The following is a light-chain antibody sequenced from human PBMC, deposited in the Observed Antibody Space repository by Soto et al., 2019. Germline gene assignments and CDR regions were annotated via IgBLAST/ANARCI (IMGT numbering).Light chain of an antibody. J-gene: IGKJ4*01. CDR3: QQRSNWPLS. CDR2: GAS. CDR1: QSVSSSY. V-gene: IGKV3D-20*02. Sequence: EIVLTQSPGTLSLSPGERATLSCRASQSVSSSYLAWYQQKPGQAPRLLIYGASSRATGIPDRFSGSGSGTDFTLTISRLAPEDFAVYYCQQRSNWPLSFGGGTKVEIK.